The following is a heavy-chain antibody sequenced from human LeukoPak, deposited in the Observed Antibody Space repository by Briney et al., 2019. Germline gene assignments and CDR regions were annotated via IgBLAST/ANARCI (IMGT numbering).Heavy chain of an antibody. D-gene: IGHD3-10*01. Sequence: ASVKVSCKASGYTFTNYGISWVRQAPGQGLEWMGWISAYNGNTNYAQKLQGRVTMTTDTSTSTAYMELRSLRSDDTAVYYCARVRSLLWFGELLSADWFDPWGQGTLVTVSS. CDR2: ISAYNGNT. V-gene: IGHV1-18*01. J-gene: IGHJ5*02. CDR1: GYTFTNYG. CDR3: ARVRSLLWFGELLSADWFDP.